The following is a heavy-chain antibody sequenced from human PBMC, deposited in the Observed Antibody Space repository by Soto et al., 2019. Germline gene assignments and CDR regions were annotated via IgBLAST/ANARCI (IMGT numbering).Heavy chain of an antibody. J-gene: IGHJ5*02. CDR2: ISTYSGDT. D-gene: IGHD3-3*01. CDR3: ARHHGTTTSENWFDP. Sequence: QVHLVQSGVEVKTPGASVKVSCQASGYTFFTYDISWVRQAPGQGLEWMGWISTYSGDTKDAQKFQGRVTMTPDTSTTTAYLELRSLRSDDTAVYYCARHHGTTTSENWFDPWGQGTLVTVSS. CDR1: GYTFFTYD. V-gene: IGHV1-18*01.